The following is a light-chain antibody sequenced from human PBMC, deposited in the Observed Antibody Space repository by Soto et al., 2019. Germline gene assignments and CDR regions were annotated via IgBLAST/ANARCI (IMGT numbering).Light chain of an antibody. CDR3: QQYHTLGT. V-gene: IGKV1-5*01. Sequence: DIQVTQSPPTLSASVGDRVIITCRASQSVGRWLAWYQQKPGKAPKLLIYDASSLESAVPSRFSGSGSGTQFTLTISSLQPDDFATYYCQQYHTLGTFGQGTKVDIK. CDR2: DAS. CDR1: QSVGRW. J-gene: IGKJ1*01.